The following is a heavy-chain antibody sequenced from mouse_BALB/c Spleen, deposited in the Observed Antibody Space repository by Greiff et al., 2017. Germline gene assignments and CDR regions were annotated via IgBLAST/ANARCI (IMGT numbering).Heavy chain of an antibody. Sequence: EVQLQQSGPGLVKPSQSLSLTCTVTGYSITSDYAWNWIRQFPGNKLEWMGYLSYSGSTSYNPSLKSRISITRDTSTNQFFLQLNSVTTEDTATYYGARWGAYAMDDWGQGTSVTVSS. CDR3: ARWGAYAMDD. V-gene: IGHV3-2*02. CDR2: LSYSGST. CDR1: GYSITSDYA. J-gene: IGHJ4*01.